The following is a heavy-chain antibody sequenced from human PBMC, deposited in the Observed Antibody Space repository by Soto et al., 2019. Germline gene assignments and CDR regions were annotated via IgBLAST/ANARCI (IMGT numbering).Heavy chain of an antibody. CDR1: GYTFSKYG. D-gene: IGHD3-10*01. CDR3: ASSYESGVEA. CDR2: IKPDNGDT. J-gene: IGHJ4*02. Sequence: QLQLVQSGAEVERPGASVRVSCKAYGYTFSKYGISWIRQAPGQGLEWMGWIKPDNGDTNYAQKFQGRVTMTTVTSSNTADMKLRKLTSDDFDVHYCASSYESGVEARGQVTLVSVS. V-gene: IGHV1-18*03.